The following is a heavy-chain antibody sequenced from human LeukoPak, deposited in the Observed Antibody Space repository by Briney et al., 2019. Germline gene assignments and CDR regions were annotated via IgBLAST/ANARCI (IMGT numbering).Heavy chain of an antibody. CDR2: INPNTGAT. CDR1: GYTFICNY. Sequence: GASVKVSFKASGYTFICNYIHWVRQAPGQGLEWMGWINPNTGATNYAQMFQGRVTMTRDTSISIGYMDLTRLTSDDSAVYYCAREEMDSNSLDHWGQGTLVTVSS. V-gene: IGHV1-2*02. D-gene: IGHD5-24*01. J-gene: IGHJ4*02. CDR3: AREEMDSNSLDH.